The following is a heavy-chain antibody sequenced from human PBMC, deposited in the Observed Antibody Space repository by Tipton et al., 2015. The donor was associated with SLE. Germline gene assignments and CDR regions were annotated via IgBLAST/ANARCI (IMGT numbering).Heavy chain of an antibody. J-gene: IGHJ3*02. V-gene: IGHV4-59*05. D-gene: IGHD4-11*01. CDR2: IYYSGST. Sequence: TLSLTCTVSGGSISSYYWSWIRQPPGKGLEWIGSIYYSGSTYYNPSLKSRVTISVDTSKNQFSLKLSSVTAADTAVYYCASNSNAFDIWGQGAMVTVSS. CDR3: ASNSNAFDI. CDR1: GGSISSYY.